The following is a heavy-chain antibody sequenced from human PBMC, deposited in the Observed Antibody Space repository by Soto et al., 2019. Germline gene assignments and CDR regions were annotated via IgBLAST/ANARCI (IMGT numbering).Heavy chain of an antibody. Sequence: XGTLSLTCGVSGGTIRSPDWWTCVRQPPGKGLEWIGEIFQSGSTNYTPSLESRVTISVDKSKNQFSLTLTSVTAADTAVYFCARGRGRYSSGWSWFDPWGQGILVTAPQ. CDR2: IFQSGST. J-gene: IGHJ5*02. CDR3: ARGRGRYSSGWSWFDP. V-gene: IGHV4-4*01. D-gene: IGHD6-19*01. CDR1: GGTIRSPDW.